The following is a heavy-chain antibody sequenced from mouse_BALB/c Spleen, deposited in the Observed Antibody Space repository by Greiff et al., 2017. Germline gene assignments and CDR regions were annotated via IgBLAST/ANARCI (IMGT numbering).Heavy chain of an antibody. J-gene: IGHJ3*01. Sequence: QVQLKESGPGLVAPSQSLSITCTVSGFSLTDYGVSWIRQPPGKGLEWLGVIWGGGSAYYNSALNSRLSISKENSKSQVFLKMNSLQTDDTAMYYCAKHDYYDYDGAWFAYWGQGTLVTVSA. V-gene: IGHV2-6-5*01. CDR2: IWGGGSA. CDR1: GFSLTDYG. CDR3: AKHDYYDYDGAWFAY. D-gene: IGHD2-4*01.